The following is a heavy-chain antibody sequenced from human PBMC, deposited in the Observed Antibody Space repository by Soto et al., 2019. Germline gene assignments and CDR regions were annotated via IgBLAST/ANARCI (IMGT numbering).Heavy chain of an antibody. V-gene: IGHV4-4*07. CDR3: ARDIGSYAYGEGY. CDR1: GGSINSYW. Sequence: SETLSLTCSVSGGSINSYWWSWIRQPAGKGLEWIGRVYSSGTTDYNPSLNSRATLSVETSKNQFSLKLSSVTAADTAVYYCARDIGSYAYGEGYWGQGIQVTV. CDR2: VYSSGTT. D-gene: IGHD3-10*01. J-gene: IGHJ4*02.